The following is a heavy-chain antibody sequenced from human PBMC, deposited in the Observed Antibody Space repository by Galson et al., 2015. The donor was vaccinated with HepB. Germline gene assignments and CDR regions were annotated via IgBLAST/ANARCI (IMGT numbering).Heavy chain of an antibody. D-gene: IGHD3-10*01. CDR2: IRSKAYGGTT. J-gene: IGHJ4*02. Sequence: SLRLSCAASGFTFGDYAMSWVRQAPGKGLEWVGFIRSKAYGGTTEYAASMKGRFTISRDDSKSIAYLQMNSLKTEDAAVYYCTRDRIYYGSGSYYFYWGQGTLVTVSS. V-gene: IGHV3-49*04. CDR1: GFTFGDYA. CDR3: TRDRIYYGSGSYYFY.